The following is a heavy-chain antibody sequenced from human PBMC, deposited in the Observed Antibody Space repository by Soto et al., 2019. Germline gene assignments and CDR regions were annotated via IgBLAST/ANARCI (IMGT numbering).Heavy chain of an antibody. V-gene: IGHV3-43*01. CDR3: EKDNNSSSSDYYYGMDV. J-gene: IGHJ6*02. CDR2: ISWDGGST. CDR1: GLTFDDYT. D-gene: IGHD6-6*01. Sequence: GGSLRLSCAASGLTFDDYTMHWVRQAPGKGLEWVSLISWDGGSTYYADSVKGRFTISRDNSKNSLYLQMNSLRTEDTALYYREKDNNSSSSDYYYGMDVGGQGTRVTVSS.